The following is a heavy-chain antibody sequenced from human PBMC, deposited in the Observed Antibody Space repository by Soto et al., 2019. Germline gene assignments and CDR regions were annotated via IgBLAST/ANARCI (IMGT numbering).Heavy chain of an antibody. CDR2: VNQDGSEK. Sequence: GGSLRLSCAASGFTFSTYWMTWVRQAPGQGLEWVANVNQDGSEKYYSDSVKGRFTISRDNAKNSLYLQMNSLRAEDTAVYYCARAPQYYDFWSGYYRSGDLKLYFDSWGRGTLVTVSS. D-gene: IGHD3-3*01. V-gene: IGHV3-7*03. CDR1: GFTFSTYW. CDR3: ARAPQYYDFWSGYYRSGDLKLYFDS. J-gene: IGHJ4*02.